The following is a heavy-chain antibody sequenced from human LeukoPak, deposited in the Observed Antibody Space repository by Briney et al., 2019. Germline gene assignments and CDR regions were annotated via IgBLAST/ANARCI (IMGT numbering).Heavy chain of an antibody. D-gene: IGHD6-19*01. CDR1: GGSIGTNY. CDR3: AKYGNSGWVIDN. Sequence: SETLSLTCTVSGGSIGTNYWTWIRQPPGKGLEYIGYIYYTGGTNYNPSLKRRVPISVDTSKKQFSLKLGSVTAADTAVYFCAKYGNSGWVIDNWGQGTLVTVSS. J-gene: IGHJ4*02. CDR2: IYYTGGT. V-gene: IGHV4-59*08.